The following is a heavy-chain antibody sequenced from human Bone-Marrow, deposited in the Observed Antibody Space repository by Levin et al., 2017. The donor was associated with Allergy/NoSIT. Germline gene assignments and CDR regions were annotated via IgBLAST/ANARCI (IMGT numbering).Heavy chain of an antibody. CDR2: INTNTGNP. V-gene: IGHV7-4-1*02. J-gene: IGHJ1*01. CDR3: ATSRWINFGWFHI. CDR1: GYTLTSYP. D-gene: IGHD5-24*01. Sequence: ASVKVSCKASGYTLTSYPMNWVRQAPGQGLEWIGWINTNTGNPTYAHGFTGRFVFSLDTSVSTTFLQISSLKAEDTAVYYCATSRWINFGWFHIWGQGSLVTVSS.